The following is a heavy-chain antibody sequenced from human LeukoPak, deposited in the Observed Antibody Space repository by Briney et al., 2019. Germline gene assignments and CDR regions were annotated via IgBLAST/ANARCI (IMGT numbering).Heavy chain of an antibody. CDR2: CDST. J-gene: IGHJ4*02. V-gene: IGHV3-66*03. CDR3: AKDFLVVITPTPDY. D-gene: IGHD3-22*01. Sequence: CDSTYYADSVKGRFTISRDNSKNTLYLQMNSLRAEDTAVYYCAKDFLVVITPTPDYWGQGTLVTVSS.